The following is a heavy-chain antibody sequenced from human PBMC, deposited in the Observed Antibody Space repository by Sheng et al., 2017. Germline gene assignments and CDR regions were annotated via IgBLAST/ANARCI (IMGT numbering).Heavy chain of an antibody. V-gene: IGHV1-18*04. CDR1: GGPFNNYG. Sequence: QVQLVQSGAEVKKPGSSVKVSCKLSGGPFNNYGISWVRQAPGRGLEWMGWISANNGDTHYAQKVQDRVTLTTDTSTTTAYMELRSLSSDDTAVYYCARKPHQGALDIWGQGTVVTVSS. CDR2: ISANNGDT. J-gene: IGHJ3*02. CDR3: ARKPHQGALDI.